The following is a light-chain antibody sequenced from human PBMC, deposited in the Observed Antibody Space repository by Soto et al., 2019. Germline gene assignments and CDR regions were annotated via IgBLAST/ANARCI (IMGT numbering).Light chain of an antibody. J-gene: IGLJ2*01. Sequence: QSVLTQPPSASGSPGQSVTISCTGTSSDVGGYNSVSWYQQHPGKAPKLMIYEVSKRPSGVPDRFSASKSGNTASLTVSGLQAEDEADYYCSSYAGSKNLVFGGGTKLAVL. CDR1: SSDVGGYNS. CDR2: EVS. V-gene: IGLV2-8*01. CDR3: SSYAGSKNLV.